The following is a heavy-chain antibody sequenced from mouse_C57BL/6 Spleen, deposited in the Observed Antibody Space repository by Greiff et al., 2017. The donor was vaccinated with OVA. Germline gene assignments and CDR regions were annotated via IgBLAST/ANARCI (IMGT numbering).Heavy chain of an antibody. Sequence: QVQLKESGPELVKPGASVKISCKASGYAFSSSWMNWVKQRPGKGLEWIGRIYPGDGDTNYNGKFKGKATLTADKSSSTAYMQLSSLTSEDSAVYFCARSEYYGLDYWGQGTTRTVSS. CDR1: GYAFSSSW. CDR3: ARSEYYGLDY. CDR2: IYPGDGDT. V-gene: IGHV1-82*01. D-gene: IGHD1-1*01. J-gene: IGHJ2*01.